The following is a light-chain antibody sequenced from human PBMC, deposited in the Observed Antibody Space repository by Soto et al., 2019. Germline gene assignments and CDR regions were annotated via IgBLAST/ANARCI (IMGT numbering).Light chain of an antibody. CDR3: QQRGNWPPWT. J-gene: IGKJ1*01. V-gene: IGKV3-11*01. CDR2: AAS. Sequence: EIVLTQYPATLSLSPGERATLSCRASQSVGTFLAWYQQKPGQAPRLLIYAASNRATGIRARFSGSGSGTDFTLTISSLEPEDFAVYYCQQRGNWPPWTFGQGTKVEIK. CDR1: QSVGTF.